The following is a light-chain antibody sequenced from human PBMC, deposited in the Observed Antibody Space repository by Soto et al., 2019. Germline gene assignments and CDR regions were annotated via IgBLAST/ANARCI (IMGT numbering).Light chain of an antibody. CDR3: MQTLQIPPT. CDR1: QSLLHSNGYNY. J-gene: IGKJ3*01. CDR2: LGS. Sequence: DLVMTQSPLSLPVTPGEPASISCRSSQSLLHSNGYNYLDWYLQKPGQSPQLLIYLGSNRASGVPDRFSGSGSGTDFTLKISRVEAEDVGVYYCMQTLQIPPTFGPGTKVDIK. V-gene: IGKV2-28*01.